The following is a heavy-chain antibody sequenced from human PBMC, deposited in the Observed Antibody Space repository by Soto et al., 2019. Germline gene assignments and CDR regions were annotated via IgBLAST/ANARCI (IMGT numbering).Heavy chain of an antibody. J-gene: IGHJ6*02. CDR1: GFTFSSYA. V-gene: IGHV3-33*01. CDR3: AREDFEPMRVPYYYYGMDV. Sequence: QTVGSLRLSCAASGFTFSSYAMHWVRQAPGKGLEWVAVIWYDGSNEYYAEYVKGRFTISRDNSKNTLYLQMNSLRVEDTAVYYCAREDFEPMRVPYYYYGMDVWGLGTTVTVSS. CDR2: IWYDGSNE. D-gene: IGHD3-22*01.